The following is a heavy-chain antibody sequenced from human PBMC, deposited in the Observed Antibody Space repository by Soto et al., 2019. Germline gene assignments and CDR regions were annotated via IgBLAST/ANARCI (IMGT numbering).Heavy chain of an antibody. CDR2: IYYTGST. V-gene: IGHV4-30-4*01. CDR1: GASISSGDYY. J-gene: IGHJ4*02. Sequence: EQLQESVPGLVKPSQTLSLTCTVSGASISSGDYYWSWIRQPPGKGLEWIGYIYYTGSTYYNPSLKSRLTISVDTSKNQLSLKLTSLTAADTAVYFCARALDDSSGYYGGLGYWGQGTLVTVSS. CDR3: ARALDDSSGYYGGLGY. D-gene: IGHD3-22*01.